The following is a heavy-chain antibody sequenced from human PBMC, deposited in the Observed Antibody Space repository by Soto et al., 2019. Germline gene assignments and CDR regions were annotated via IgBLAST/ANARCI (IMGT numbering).Heavy chain of an antibody. Sequence: SVKVSCKASGGTFSSYAISWVRQAPGQGLEWMGGIIPIFGTANYAQKFQGRVTITADKSTSTAYMELSSLRSEDTAVYYCARKVYYDSSGYYKYYYGMDVWGQGTTVTVSS. V-gene: IGHV1-69*06. D-gene: IGHD3-22*01. CDR2: IIPIFGTA. J-gene: IGHJ6*02. CDR3: ARKVYYDSSGYYKYYYGMDV. CDR1: GGTFSSYA.